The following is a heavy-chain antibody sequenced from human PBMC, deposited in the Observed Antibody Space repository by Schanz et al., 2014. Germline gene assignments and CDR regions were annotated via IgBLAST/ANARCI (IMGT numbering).Heavy chain of an antibody. CDR2: IKEDGSVK. D-gene: IGHD6-13*01. Sequence: EVQLAESGGGLVQPGGSLRLSCAASTFTFSSDWMSWVRQAPGKGLEWVSNIKEDGSVKDYVDSVKGRFTISRDNAERSLFLQMNSLRVEDTAVYFCVSQTGSPNYWGQGALVTVSS. CDR3: VSQTGSPNY. J-gene: IGHJ4*02. V-gene: IGHV3-7*02. CDR1: TFTFSSDW.